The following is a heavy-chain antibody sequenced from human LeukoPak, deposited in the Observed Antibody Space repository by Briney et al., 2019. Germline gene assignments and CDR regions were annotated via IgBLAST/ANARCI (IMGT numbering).Heavy chain of an antibody. CDR3: AGHTYTGLGDY. CDR1: GGSHSSYY. V-gene: IGHV4-59*13. J-gene: IGHJ4*02. D-gene: IGHD6-19*01. CDR2: IYSSAST. Sequence: SETLSLTCTVSGGSHSSYYGRYLRPPPGKTLICIAYIYSSASTNYNPYLKSRVTISVDTSKNQFSLKLSSVTAADTAVYYCAGHTYTGLGDYWGQGTLVTVSS.